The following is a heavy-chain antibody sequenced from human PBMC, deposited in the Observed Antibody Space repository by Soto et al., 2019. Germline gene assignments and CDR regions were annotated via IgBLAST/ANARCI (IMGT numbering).Heavy chain of an antibody. J-gene: IGHJ4*02. CDR1: GYSFTSYA. D-gene: IGHD6-19*01. Sequence: QVQLVQSGAEEKKPGASVKVSCKASGYSFTSYAMHWVRQAPGQRLEWMVWINAGNGNTKYSQKFQGRVTITRDTSASTAYMEMSSLRSEDTAMYYCARAVAVPASCDYWGQGSLVTVSS. CDR3: ARAVAVPASCDY. CDR2: INAGNGNT. V-gene: IGHV1-3*05.